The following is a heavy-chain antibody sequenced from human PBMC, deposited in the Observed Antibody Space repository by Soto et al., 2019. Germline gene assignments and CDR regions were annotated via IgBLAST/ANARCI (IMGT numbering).Heavy chain of an antibody. Sequence: QVQLQQWGAGLLKPSETLSLTCAVYGGSFSGYYWSWIRQPPGKGLEWIGEINHSGSTNYNPFLKSRVTISVDTSKNQFSLKLSSVTAADTAVYYCARGRRAAADYWGQGTLVTVSS. CDR2: INHSGST. D-gene: IGHD6-13*01. J-gene: IGHJ4*02. V-gene: IGHV4-34*01. CDR1: GGSFSGYY. CDR3: ARGRRAAADY.